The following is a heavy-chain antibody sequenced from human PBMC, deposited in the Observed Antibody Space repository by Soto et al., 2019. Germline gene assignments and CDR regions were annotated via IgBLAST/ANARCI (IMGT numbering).Heavy chain of an antibody. CDR3: ARRPLGDYYGLDV. J-gene: IGHJ6*02. Sequence: PGESLKISCKGSGYSFTTYWIGWVRQMPGKGLEWMGMIYPADSDIRYSPSFQGQVTISADNSINTAYLQWSSLKASDTAMYYCARRPLGDYYGLDVWGQGTTVTVSS. V-gene: IGHV5-51*01. CDR2: IYPADSDI. CDR1: GYSFTTYW. D-gene: IGHD3-16*02.